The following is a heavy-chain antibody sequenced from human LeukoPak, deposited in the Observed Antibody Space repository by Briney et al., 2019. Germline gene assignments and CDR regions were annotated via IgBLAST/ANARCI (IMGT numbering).Heavy chain of an antibody. CDR2: INQDGSVT. J-gene: IGHJ1*01. V-gene: IGHV3-7*01. CDR3: ATDVLNGYFEN. Sequence: GGSLRLSCVASGFTFSNNWMTWIRQTPGKGLESLTNINQDGSVTNYADSVRGRFVTSRDNAKSSLYLQMNSLRAEDTAVYYCATDVLNGYFENWGQGTLVTVSS. CDR1: GFTFSNNW. D-gene: IGHD2-8*01.